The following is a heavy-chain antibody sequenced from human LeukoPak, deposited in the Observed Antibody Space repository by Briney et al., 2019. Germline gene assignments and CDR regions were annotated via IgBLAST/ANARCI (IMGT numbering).Heavy chain of an antibody. J-gene: IGHJ4*02. V-gene: IGHV4-39*01. Sequence: PSETLSLTCAVSGGSISSSSYYWGWIRQPPGKGLEWIGEINHSGSTNYNPSLKSRVTISVDTSKNQFSLKLSSVTAADTAVYYCARHRWFLNYFDYWGQGTLVTVSS. D-gene: IGHD2-15*01. CDR3: ARHRWFLNYFDY. CDR2: INHSGST. CDR1: GGSISSSSYY.